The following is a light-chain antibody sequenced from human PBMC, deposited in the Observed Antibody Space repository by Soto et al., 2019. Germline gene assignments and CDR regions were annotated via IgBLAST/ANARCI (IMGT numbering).Light chain of an antibody. V-gene: IGKV3-15*01. J-gene: IGKJ2*02. CDR3: QHLGT. Sequence: EIVMTQSPATLSVSPGERVTLSCRASQSIGISLGGYQQKPGQAPRLLISGASTRATDVPARFSGSGSGTDFTLTISSLQSEDYAVYYCQHLGTFGRGTKLEMK. CDR1: QSIGIS. CDR2: GAS.